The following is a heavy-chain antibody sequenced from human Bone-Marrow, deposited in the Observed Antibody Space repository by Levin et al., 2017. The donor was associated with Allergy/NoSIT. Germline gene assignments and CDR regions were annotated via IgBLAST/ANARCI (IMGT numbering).Heavy chain of an antibody. CDR3: VKGVEQYLANMYDY. V-gene: IGHV3-23*01. CDR1: GFTFSNYA. Sequence: PGGSLRLSCAASGFTFSNYAMAWVRQAPGQGLEWVSGISYGGGSTFYPDSVRGRFTISRDNSKNMVWLQMNSLRVEDTALYYCVKGVEQYLANMYDYWGRGTLVTVSS. J-gene: IGHJ4*02. D-gene: IGHD1-26*01. CDR2: ISYGGGST.